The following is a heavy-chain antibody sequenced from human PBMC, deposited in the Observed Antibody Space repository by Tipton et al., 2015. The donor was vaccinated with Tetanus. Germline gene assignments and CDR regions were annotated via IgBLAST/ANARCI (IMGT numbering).Heavy chain of an antibody. CDR3: ARDAIFDP. Sequence: TLSLTCTVSGGSISGYYWSWIRQPPGKGLEWIGYIHYSGDTNYNYNPSLQSRLTISVDTSKNQFSLSLTSVTAADTAVYYCARDAIFDPWGLGILVIVSS. V-gene: IGHV4-59*01. J-gene: IGHJ5*02. CDR2: IHYSGDT. CDR1: GGSISGYY.